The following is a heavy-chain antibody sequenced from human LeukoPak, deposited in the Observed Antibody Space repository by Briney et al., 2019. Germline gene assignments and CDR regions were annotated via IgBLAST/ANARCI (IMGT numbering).Heavy chain of an antibody. CDR1: GGSISSGGYY. D-gene: IGHD3-22*01. Sequence: ASETLSLTCTVSGGSISSGGYYWTWIRQHPGKGLEWIGYIYYSGSTYYNPSLKSRVTISVDTSKNQFSLKLSSVTAADTAVYYCASSYDSSGYYFDYWGQGTLVTVSS. CDR2: IYYSGST. V-gene: IGHV4-31*03. CDR3: ASSYDSSGYYFDY. J-gene: IGHJ4*02.